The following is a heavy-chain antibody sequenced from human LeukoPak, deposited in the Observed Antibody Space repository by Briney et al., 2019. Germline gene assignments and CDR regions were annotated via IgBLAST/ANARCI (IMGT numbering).Heavy chain of an antibody. J-gene: IGHJ4*02. CDR2: ISYDGSNK. CDR1: GFTFSSYG. D-gene: IGHD5-18*01. CDR3: AKVRVGYSYGSEAGFFDY. Sequence: AGSLRFSCAASGFTFSSYGMHWVRQAPGKGLEWVAVISYDGSNKYYADSVKGRFTISRDNSKNTLYLQMNSLRAEDTAVYYCAKVRVGYSYGSEAGFFDYWGQGTLVTVSS. V-gene: IGHV3-30*18.